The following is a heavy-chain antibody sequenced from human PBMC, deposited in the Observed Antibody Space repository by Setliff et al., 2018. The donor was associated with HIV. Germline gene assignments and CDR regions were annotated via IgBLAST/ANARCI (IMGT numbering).Heavy chain of an antibody. CDR1: GGSASSPSYY. Sequence: LSLTCAVSGGSASSPSYYWGWIRQPPGKGLEWIGSVYNSGITFKNPSLKSRVSISVDRSGNQFSLRLTSVTAADTAVYYCATCRHRPSNWFDPWGQGTVVTVSS. CDR2: VYNSGIT. V-gene: IGHV4-39*07. J-gene: IGHJ5*02. CDR3: ATCRHRPSNWFDP.